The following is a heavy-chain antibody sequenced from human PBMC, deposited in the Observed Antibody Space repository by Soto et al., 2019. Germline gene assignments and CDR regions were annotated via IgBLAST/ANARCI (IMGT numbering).Heavy chain of an antibody. Sequence: QVQLVQSGTEVKKPGASVKVSCKTSDYTFTSYGVSWVRQAPGQGLEWMGWISAYNGNTDYAHRLQGRVTMTTDTSTSTAYMELRSLRSDDTAMYYCARVHAYSTTASCHDYWGQGTLVTVSS. CDR2: ISAYNGNT. D-gene: IGHD2-2*01. J-gene: IGHJ4*02. CDR1: DYTFTSYG. V-gene: IGHV1-18*01. CDR3: ARVHAYSTTASCHDY.